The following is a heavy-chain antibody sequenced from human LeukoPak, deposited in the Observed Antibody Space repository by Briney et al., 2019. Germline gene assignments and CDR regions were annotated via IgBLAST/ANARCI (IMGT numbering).Heavy chain of an antibody. Sequence: PSQTLSLTCTVSGGSISSGSYYWSWIRQPAGKGLEWIGRIYTSGSTNYNPSLKSRVTISVGTSKNQFSLKLSSVTAADTAVYYCARSGDYRADYYYYMDVWGKGTTVTISS. V-gene: IGHV4-61*02. D-gene: IGHD4-17*01. CDR3: ARSGDYRADYYYYMDV. CDR2: IYTSGST. J-gene: IGHJ6*03. CDR1: GGSISSGSYY.